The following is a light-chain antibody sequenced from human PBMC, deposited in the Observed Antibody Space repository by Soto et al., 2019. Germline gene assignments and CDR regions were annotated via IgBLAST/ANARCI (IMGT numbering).Light chain of an antibody. J-gene: IGKJ4*01. Sequence: DIQMTQSPSTLSASVGDRVTITCRASQSISNSLAWYQQKPGKAPKLLIYKASSLESGVPSRFSGSGSGTEFTLTISSLQPDDFAAYYCRQYVSYPVTFGGGTKVDMK. CDR3: RQYVSYPVT. CDR1: QSISNS. V-gene: IGKV1-5*03. CDR2: KAS.